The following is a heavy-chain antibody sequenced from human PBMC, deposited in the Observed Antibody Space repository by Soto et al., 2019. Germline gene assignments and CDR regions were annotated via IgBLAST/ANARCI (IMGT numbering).Heavy chain of an antibody. CDR1: GGSFSGYY. J-gene: IGHJ3*02. CDR3: ARTMTTVTTDAFDI. V-gene: IGHV4-34*01. D-gene: IGHD4-17*01. CDR2: INHSGST. Sequence: SETQSLTCAVYGGSFSGYYWSWIRQPPGKGLEWIGEINHSGSTNYNPSLKSRVTISVDTSKNQFSLKLSSVTAADTAVYYCARTMTTVTTDAFDIWGQGTMVTVSS.